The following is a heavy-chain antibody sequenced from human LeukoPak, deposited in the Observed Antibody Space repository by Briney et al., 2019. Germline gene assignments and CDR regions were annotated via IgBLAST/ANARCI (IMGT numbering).Heavy chain of an antibody. CDR2: IYHSGST. CDR1: GGSISSGGYY. V-gene: IGHV4-30-2*01. Sequence: SETLSLTCTVSGGSISSGGYYWSWIRQPPGKGLEWIGYIYHSGSTYYNPSLKSRVTISVDRSKNQFSLKLSSVTAADTAVYYWARDPPRRFYYKSSVYPLFDYGAQGPLAPVPP. J-gene: IGHJ4*02. D-gene: IGHD3-22*01. CDR3: ARDPPRRFYYKSSVYPLFDY.